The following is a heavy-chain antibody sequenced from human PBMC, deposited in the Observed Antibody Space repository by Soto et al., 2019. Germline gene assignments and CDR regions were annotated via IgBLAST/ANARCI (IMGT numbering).Heavy chain of an antibody. V-gene: IGHV3-66*01. CDR3: ASNVITMIVGGMDV. D-gene: IGHD3-22*01. Sequence: GGSLRLSCAASGFTVSSNFMNWVRQAPGKGLEWLSVIFPGGSTYYTDSMKGRFTISRDISKNTVFLQMNSLRAEDTAVYYCASNVITMIVGGMDVWGQGTTVTVSS. CDR1: GFTVSSNF. CDR2: IFPGGST. J-gene: IGHJ6*02.